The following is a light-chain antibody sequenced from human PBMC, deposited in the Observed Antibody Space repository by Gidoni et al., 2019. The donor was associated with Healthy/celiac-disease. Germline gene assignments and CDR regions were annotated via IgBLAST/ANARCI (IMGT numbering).Light chain of an antibody. J-gene: IGKJ5*01. Sequence: EIVLTQSPCTLSLSPGERATLSCRASQSVSSSYLAWYQQKPGQAPRLLLYGASSRATGIPDRFSGSGSGTDFTLTISRLEPEDFAVYYCQQYGSSLAVTFGQGTRLEIK. CDR2: GAS. CDR3: QQYGSSLAVT. CDR1: QSVSSSY. V-gene: IGKV3-20*01.